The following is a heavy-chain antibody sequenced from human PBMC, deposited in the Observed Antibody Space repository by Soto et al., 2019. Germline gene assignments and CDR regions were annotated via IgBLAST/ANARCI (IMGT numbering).Heavy chain of an antibody. CDR2: IYYSGST. CDR3: AREGYDILTGYAFDY. V-gene: IGHV4-59*01. CDR1: GGSISSYY. J-gene: IGHJ4*02. Sequence: SETLSLTCTVSGGSISSYYWSWIRQPPGNGLEWIGYIYYSGSTNYNPSLKSRVTISVDTSKNQFSLKLSSVTAADTAVYYCAREGYDILTGYAFDYWGQGTLVTVSS. D-gene: IGHD3-9*01.